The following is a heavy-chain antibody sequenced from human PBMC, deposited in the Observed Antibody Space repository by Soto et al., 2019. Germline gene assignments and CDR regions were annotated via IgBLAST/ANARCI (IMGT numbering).Heavy chain of an antibody. D-gene: IGHD6-13*01. Sequence: ASVKVSCKASGYTFTSYYMHWVRQAPGQGLEWMGIINPSGGSTSYAQKFQGRVTMTRDTSTSTVYMGLSSLRSEDTAVYYCARAQSSSLEYNWFDPWGQGTLVTVSS. CDR1: GYTFTSYY. CDR2: INPSGGST. V-gene: IGHV1-46*01. CDR3: ARAQSSSLEYNWFDP. J-gene: IGHJ5*02.